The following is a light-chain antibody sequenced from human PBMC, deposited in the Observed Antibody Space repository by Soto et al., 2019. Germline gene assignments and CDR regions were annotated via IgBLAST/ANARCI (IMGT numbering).Light chain of an antibody. V-gene: IGKV1-9*01. Sequence: DIQLTQSPSFLSASVGDRVTITCRASQGISSYLAWYQQKPGKAPKLLIYAASTLQSGVPSRFSCSGSGTEFTLTISSLQPEDFETYYCQQLNSYPPNTFGQGTKLEIK. CDR2: AAS. CDR3: QQLNSYPPNT. CDR1: QGISSY. J-gene: IGKJ2*01.